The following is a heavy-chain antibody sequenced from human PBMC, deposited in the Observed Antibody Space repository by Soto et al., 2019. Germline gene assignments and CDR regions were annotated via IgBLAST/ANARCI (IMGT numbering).Heavy chain of an antibody. J-gene: IGHJ4*02. CDR3: ARDYGDYSFFFDY. CDR2: YSGFT. Sequence: LEILSLTCTVSGGSITTYQWSWIRQPPGKGLEWIGGYSGFTDYNPSLESRATISVDHSKNQFSLTLRSVTAADTAVYYCARDYGDYSFFFDYWGQGALVTVSS. CDR1: GGSITTYQ. D-gene: IGHD4-17*01. V-gene: IGHV4-59*01.